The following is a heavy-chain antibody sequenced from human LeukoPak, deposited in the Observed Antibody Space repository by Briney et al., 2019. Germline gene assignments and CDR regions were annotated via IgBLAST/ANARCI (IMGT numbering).Heavy chain of an antibody. V-gene: IGHV1-3*01. J-gene: IGHJ6*02. CDR1: GYTFTSYS. Sequence: EASVKVSCKASGYTFTSYSMHWVCQAPGQRLEWMGWINAGNGNTKFSQKFQGRVTITRDTSASTAYMELSSLRSEDTAVYYCARFLGGSYGMDVWGQGTTVTVSS. CDR2: INAGNGNT. CDR3: ARFLGGSYGMDV. D-gene: IGHD1-26*01.